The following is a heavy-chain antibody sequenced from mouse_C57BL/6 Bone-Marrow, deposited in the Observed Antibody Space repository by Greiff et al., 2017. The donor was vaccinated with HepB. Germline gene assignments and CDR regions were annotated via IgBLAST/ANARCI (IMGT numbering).Heavy chain of an antibody. CDR3: ARRGLRAWFAY. CDR1: GYTFTDYN. Sequence: EVQRVESGPELVKPGASVKIPCKASGYTFTDYNMDWVKQSHGKSLEWIGDINPNNGGTIYNQKFKGKATLTVDKSSSTAYMELRSLTSEDTAVYYCARRGLRAWFAYWGQGTLVTVSA. J-gene: IGHJ3*01. CDR2: INPNNGGT. V-gene: IGHV1-18*01. D-gene: IGHD2-4*01.